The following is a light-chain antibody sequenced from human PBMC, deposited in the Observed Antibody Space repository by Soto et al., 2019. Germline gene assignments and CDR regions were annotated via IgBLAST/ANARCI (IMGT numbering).Light chain of an antibody. V-gene: IGKV3D-15*01. CDR2: GAS. J-gene: IGKJ5*01. Sequence: EIVLTQSPGTLSVSQGERATLSCRASQSVISSYLAWYQQKPGQAPSLLIYGASSRATGIPDRFSGSGSGTEFTLTISSLQSEDFAVYYCQQYNNWPPITFGQGTRLEIK. CDR1: QSVISSY. CDR3: QQYNNWPPIT.